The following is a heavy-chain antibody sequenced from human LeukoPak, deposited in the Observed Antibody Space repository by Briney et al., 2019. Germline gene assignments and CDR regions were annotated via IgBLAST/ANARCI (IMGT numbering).Heavy chain of an antibody. CDR2: IHTTGNT. CDR3: VRDYDFWGGSVDY. J-gene: IGHJ4*02. V-gene: IGHV4-61*02. Sequence: SETLSLTCTVSGGSVSSGSYYWSWIRQPAGKGLEWIGRIHTTGNTNYKSSLRGRITISLDTSKNQLSLSLSSVTAADTAVYYCVRDYDFWGGSVDYWGQGSQVTVSS. D-gene: IGHD3-3*01. CDR1: GGSVSSGSYY.